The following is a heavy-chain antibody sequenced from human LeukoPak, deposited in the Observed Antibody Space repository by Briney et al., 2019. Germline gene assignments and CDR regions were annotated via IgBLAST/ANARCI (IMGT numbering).Heavy chain of an antibody. V-gene: IGHV4-61*02. Sequence: SETLSLTCTVSGGSISSGSYYWSWIRQPAGKGLEWIGRIYTSGSTNYNPSLKSRVTISVDTSKNQFSLKLSSVTAADKAVYYCARKGYSSPFDYWGQGTLVTVSS. D-gene: IGHD6-13*01. CDR2: IYTSGST. CDR3: ARKGYSSPFDY. CDR1: GGSISSGSYY. J-gene: IGHJ4*02.